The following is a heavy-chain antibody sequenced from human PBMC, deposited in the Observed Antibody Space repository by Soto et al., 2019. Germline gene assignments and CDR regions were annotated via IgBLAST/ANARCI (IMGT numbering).Heavy chain of an antibody. V-gene: IGHV3-48*03. J-gene: IGHJ3*02. D-gene: IGHD3-10*01. CDR2: ISTTGGTI. Sequence: EVQMVESGGGLVQPGGSLRICCAASGFTFSSYEMNWVRQAPGKGLEWVSHISTTGGTIYYAGSVKGRFTISRDNAKNSLCLQMNSLRAEDTAVYYCARGALDMVRHAFDICGQGTMVTVSS. CDR3: ARGALDMVRHAFDI. CDR1: GFTFSSYE.